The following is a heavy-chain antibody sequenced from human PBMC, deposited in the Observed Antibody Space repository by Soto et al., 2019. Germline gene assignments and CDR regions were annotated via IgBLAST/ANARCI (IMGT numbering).Heavy chain of an antibody. CDR1: GGSISSYY. J-gene: IGHJ4*02. CDR2: IYYSGST. CDR3: ARSQWGLHIDY. D-gene: IGHD6-19*01. Sequence: SETLSLTCTVSGGSISSYYRSWIRQPPGKGLEWIGYIYYSGSTNYNPSLKSRVTISVDTSKNQFSLKLSSVTAADTAVYYCARSQWGLHIDYWGQGTLVTVSS. V-gene: IGHV4-59*01.